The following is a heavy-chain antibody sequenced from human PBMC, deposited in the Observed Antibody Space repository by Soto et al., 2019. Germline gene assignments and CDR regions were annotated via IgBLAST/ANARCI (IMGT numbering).Heavy chain of an antibody. J-gene: IGHJ4*02. V-gene: IGHV3-23*01. Sequence: LRLSCAASGFNFXSYGMSWVRQAPGKGLKWVSAISGSGGSTYYADSVKGRFTISRDNSKNTLYLQMNSLRAEDTAVYYCSKIPGMYYYDSSGYYHYDYWGQGTLVTVSS. CDR2: ISGSGGST. CDR1: GFNFXSYG. D-gene: IGHD3-22*01. CDR3: SKIPGMYYYDSSGYYHYDY.